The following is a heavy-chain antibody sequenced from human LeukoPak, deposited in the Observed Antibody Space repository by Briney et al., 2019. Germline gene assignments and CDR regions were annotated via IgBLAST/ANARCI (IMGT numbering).Heavy chain of an antibody. CDR2: ISAYSGNT. CDR1: GYMFTSYA. CDR3: ARHPHYDSSGYYVY. D-gene: IGHD3-22*01. Sequence: ASVKVSCKASGYMFTSYAISWVRQAPGQGLEWMGWISAYSGNTNYAQRFQGRVTMTTDTSTSTAYMELRSLRSDDTAVYYCARHPHYDSSGYYVYWGQETLVTVSS. J-gene: IGHJ4*02. V-gene: IGHV1-18*01.